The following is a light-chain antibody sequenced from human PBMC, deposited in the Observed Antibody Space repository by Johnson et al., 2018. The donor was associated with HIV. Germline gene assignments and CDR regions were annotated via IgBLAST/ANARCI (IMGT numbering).Light chain of an antibody. V-gene: IGLV1-51*01. Sequence: QSVLTQPPSVSAAPGQKVTISCSGIGSNIGDNYVSWYQHIPGTAPRLLIYDDIKRPSGIPDRFSGSKSGTSATLGITGLQPGDEADYYCGRWDDSLSTYVFGTGTKVTVL. CDR2: DDI. CDR1: GSNIGDNY. J-gene: IGLJ1*01. CDR3: GRWDDSLSTYV.